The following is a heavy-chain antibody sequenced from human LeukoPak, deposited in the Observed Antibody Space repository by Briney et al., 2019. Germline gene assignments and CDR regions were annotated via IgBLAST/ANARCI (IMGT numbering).Heavy chain of an antibody. CDR2: MSPNSGNT. D-gene: IGHD4-23*01. J-gene: IGHJ5*02. CDR1: GYTFSNYD. CDR3: ARDYGGNSGHFDP. Sequence: VSVKVSCKASGYTFSNYDLNWVRQATGQGLGWVGWMSPNSGNTGYAQKFQGRVSMTRDTSMSTAYMKLSSLTSDDTAVYYCARDYGGNSGHFDPWGQGTLVIVSS. V-gene: IGHV1-8*01.